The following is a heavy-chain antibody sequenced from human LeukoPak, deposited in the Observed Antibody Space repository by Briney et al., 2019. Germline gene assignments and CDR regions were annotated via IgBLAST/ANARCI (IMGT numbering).Heavy chain of an antibody. CDR2: IYPGDSDT. CDR1: GYSFTTYW. V-gene: IGHV5-51*01. J-gene: IGHJ4*02. Sequence: TGESLKISCKASGYSFTTYWIAWVRQMHGKGLEWMGSIYPGDSDTKYSPSFQGQVTISADKSITTAYLQWSSLKASDTAIYYCAVNYGSSSYSYDYWGQGILVTVSS. D-gene: IGHD3-22*01. CDR3: AVNYGSSSYSYDY.